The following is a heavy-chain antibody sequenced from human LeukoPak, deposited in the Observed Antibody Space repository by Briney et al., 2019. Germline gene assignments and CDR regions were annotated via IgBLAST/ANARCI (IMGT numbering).Heavy chain of an antibody. Sequence: TGGSLRLSCAASGFTFSSYAMHWVRQAPGKGLEWVAVISYDGSNKYYADSVKGRFTISRDNSKNTLYLQMNSLRAEDTAVYYCARDLLGYCSSTSCYRGGAFDIWGQGTMVTVSS. D-gene: IGHD2-2*03. CDR1: GFTFSSYA. J-gene: IGHJ3*02. CDR2: ISYDGSNK. CDR3: ARDLLGYCSSTSCYRGGAFDI. V-gene: IGHV3-30-3*01.